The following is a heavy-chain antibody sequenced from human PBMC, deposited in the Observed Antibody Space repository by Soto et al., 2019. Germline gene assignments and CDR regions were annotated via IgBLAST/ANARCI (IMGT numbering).Heavy chain of an antibody. Sequence: PGGSLRLSCAASGFSFSSYAVSWVRQAPGKGLELVGRIKSKTDGGTADFAAPVKGRFAISRDDSKNTVYLQMNSLKTEDTAVYYCTTDSYSTIIVVRFDYWGHGTLVTV. D-gene: IGHD3-22*01. J-gene: IGHJ4*01. CDR1: GFSFSSYA. V-gene: IGHV3-15*01. CDR2: IKSKTDGGTA. CDR3: TTDSYSTIIVVRFDY.